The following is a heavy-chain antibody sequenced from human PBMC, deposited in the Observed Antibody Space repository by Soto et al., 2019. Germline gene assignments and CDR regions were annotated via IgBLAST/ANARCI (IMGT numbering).Heavy chain of an antibody. J-gene: IGHJ4*02. Sequence: PGGSLRLSCAASGFSFSDYYMTWIRQAPGQGLEWVSYISSRSGTMHYADSVKGRFTISRDNAKNSLYLQIDSLRAEDTAVYYCARVGSSGWYVDYWGQGTLVT. CDR3: ARVGSSGWYVDY. CDR2: ISSRSGTM. CDR1: GFSFSDYY. V-gene: IGHV3-11*01. D-gene: IGHD6-19*01.